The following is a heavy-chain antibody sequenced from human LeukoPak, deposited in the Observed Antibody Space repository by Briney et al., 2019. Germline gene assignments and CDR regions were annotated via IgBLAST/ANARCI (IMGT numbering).Heavy chain of an antibody. CDR3: VIQPGTSSYYYYYYMDV. Sequence: GASVKVSCKASGGTFSSYAISWVRQAPGQGLEWMGGIIPIFGTANYAQKFQGRVTITADESTSTAYMELSSLRSEDTAVYYCVIQPGTSSYYYYYYMDVWGKGTTVTISS. CDR2: IIPIFGTA. V-gene: IGHV1-69*13. D-gene: IGHD1-14*01. CDR1: GGTFSSYA. J-gene: IGHJ6*03.